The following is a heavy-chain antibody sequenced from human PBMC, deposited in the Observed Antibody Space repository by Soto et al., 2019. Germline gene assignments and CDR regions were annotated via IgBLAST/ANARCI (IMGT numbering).Heavy chain of an antibody. Sequence: GASVKVSCKGSGYNFNSRSINWLRQAPGQGLEWMGWTNPNTGNPTYEQGFTGRFVFSVDTSVSTVYLQIFSLRADDSAVYYCARDRASGSFDYWGQGTLVTVSS. CDR2: TNPNTGNP. CDR1: GYNFNSRS. V-gene: IGHV7-4-1*01. D-gene: IGHD1-26*01. CDR3: ARDRASGSFDY. J-gene: IGHJ4*02.